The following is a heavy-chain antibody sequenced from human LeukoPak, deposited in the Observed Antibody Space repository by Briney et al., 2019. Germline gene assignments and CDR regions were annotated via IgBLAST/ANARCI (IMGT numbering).Heavy chain of an antibody. Sequence: GGSLRLSCAASGFTFSSYWMHWVRQAPGKGLVWVSRINSDGSSTSYADSVKGRFTISRDNAKNTLYLQMNSLRAEDTAVYYCASEPLRYTGYFDYWGQGTLVTVSS. D-gene: IGHD1-14*01. J-gene: IGHJ4*02. CDR1: GFTFSSYW. CDR3: ASEPLRYTGYFDY. CDR2: INSDGSST. V-gene: IGHV3-74*01.